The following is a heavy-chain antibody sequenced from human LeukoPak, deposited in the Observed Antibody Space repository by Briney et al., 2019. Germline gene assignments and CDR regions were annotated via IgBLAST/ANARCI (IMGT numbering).Heavy chain of an antibody. CDR3: ARGVGNYFPPGY. CDR2: ISYDGSNK. Sequence: GRSLRLSCAASGFTFSSYAMHWVRQAPGKGLEGVAVISYDGSNKYYADSVKGRFTISRDNSKNTLYLQMNSLRAEDTAVYYCARGVGNYFPPGYCGQGTLVTVSS. J-gene: IGHJ4*02. D-gene: IGHD4-11*01. V-gene: IGHV3-30-3*01. CDR1: GFTFSSYA.